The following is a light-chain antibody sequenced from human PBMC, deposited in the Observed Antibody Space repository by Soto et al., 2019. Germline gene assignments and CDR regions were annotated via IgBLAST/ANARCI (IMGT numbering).Light chain of an antibody. V-gene: IGKV3-20*01. CDR3: QQYGSSPGT. CDR1: QSVSSSY. J-gene: IGKJ1*01. Sequence: EIGLTQSPGTLSLSPGERATLSCRASQSVSSSYLAWYQQKPGQAPRLLIYGASIRATGIPDRFSGSGSGTDFTLTISRLEPEDFAVYYCQQYGSSPGTFGQGTKVEIK. CDR2: GAS.